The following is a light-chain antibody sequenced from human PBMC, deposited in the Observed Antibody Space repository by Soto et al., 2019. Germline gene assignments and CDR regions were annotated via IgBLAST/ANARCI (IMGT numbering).Light chain of an antibody. CDR1: SSTSGAGYD. CDR2: GNT. CDR3: LSFDSSLSVV. J-gene: IGLJ2*01. V-gene: IGLV1-40*01. Sequence: QSVLTQPPSVSGAPGQRVTISCTGSSSTSGAGYDVHWYQQLPGRAPKLLIYGNTNRPSGVPDRFSGSKSGTSASLAITGLQAEDEADYYCLSFDSSLSVVFGGGTKVTVL.